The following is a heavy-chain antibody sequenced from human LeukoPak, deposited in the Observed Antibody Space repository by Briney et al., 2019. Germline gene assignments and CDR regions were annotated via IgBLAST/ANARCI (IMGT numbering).Heavy chain of an antibody. V-gene: IGHV4-59*08. Sequence: SETLSLTCTVSGGSISSYYWSWIRQPPGKGLEWIGYIYYSGSTNYNPSLKSRVTISVDTSKNQLSLKLGSVTAADTAVYYCARHVEDYTHTFDVWGQGTMVTVSS. J-gene: IGHJ3*01. CDR3: ARHVEDYTHTFDV. D-gene: IGHD4-11*01. CDR2: IYYSGST. CDR1: GGSISSYY.